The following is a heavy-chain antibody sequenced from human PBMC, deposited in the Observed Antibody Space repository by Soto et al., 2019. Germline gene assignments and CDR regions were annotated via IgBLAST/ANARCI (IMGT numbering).Heavy chain of an antibody. D-gene: IGHD3-16*01. Sequence: ASVKVSCKASGYTFTGYYMHWVRQAPGQGLEWMGWINPNSGGTNYAQKFQGWVTMTRDTSISTAYMELSRLRSDDTAVYYCARDPVLGGADTFYGMDVWGQGTTVTVSS. CDR1: GYTFTGYY. CDR3: ARDPVLGGADTFYGMDV. CDR2: INPNSGGT. J-gene: IGHJ6*02. V-gene: IGHV1-2*04.